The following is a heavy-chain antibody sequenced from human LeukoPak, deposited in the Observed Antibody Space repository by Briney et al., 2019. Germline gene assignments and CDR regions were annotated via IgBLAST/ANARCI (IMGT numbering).Heavy chain of an antibody. J-gene: IGHJ4*02. Sequence: ASVKVSCKVSGYTLTELSTHWVRQAPGKGLEWMGGFDPEDGETIYAQKFQGRVTMTEDTSTDTAYMELSSLRSEDTAVYYCATDHYDYGGNSGLSYWGQGTLVTVSS. CDR3: ATDHYDYGGNSGLSY. CDR1: GYTLTELS. D-gene: IGHD4-23*01. V-gene: IGHV1-24*01. CDR2: FDPEDGET.